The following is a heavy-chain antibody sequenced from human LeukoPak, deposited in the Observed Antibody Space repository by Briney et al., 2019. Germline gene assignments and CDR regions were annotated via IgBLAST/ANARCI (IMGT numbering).Heavy chain of an antibody. D-gene: IGHD6-13*01. Sequence: SVKVSCTASGGTFSSYAISWVRQAPGQGLEWMGGIIPIFGTANYAQKFQGRVTITTDESTSTAYMELSSLRSEDTAVYYCARRPGSWNPWDYWGQGTLVTVSS. V-gene: IGHV1-69*05. CDR3: ARRPGSWNPWDY. CDR2: IIPIFGTA. CDR1: GGTFSSYA. J-gene: IGHJ4*02.